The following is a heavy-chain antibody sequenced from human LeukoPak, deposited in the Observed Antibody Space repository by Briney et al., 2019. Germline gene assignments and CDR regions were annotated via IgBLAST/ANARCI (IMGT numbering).Heavy chain of an antibody. D-gene: IGHD3-3*01. CDR1: GGSISSGGYY. J-gene: IGHJ4*02. CDR3: AGEYSHRSIFGVVINQFDY. Sequence: SQTLSLTCTVSGGSISSGGYYWSWIRQHPGKGLEWIGYIYYSGSTYYNPSLKSRVTISVDTSKNQFSLKLSSVTAADTAVYYCAGEYSHRSIFGVVINQFDYWGQGTLVTVSS. CDR2: IYYSGST. V-gene: IGHV4-31*03.